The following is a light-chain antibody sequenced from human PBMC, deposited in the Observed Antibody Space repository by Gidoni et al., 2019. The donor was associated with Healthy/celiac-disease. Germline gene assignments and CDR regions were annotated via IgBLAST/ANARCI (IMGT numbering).Light chain of an antibody. CDR3: QQSYSTPYT. Sequence: DIKMTQSQSSLSASVGDRVTITCRASQSISSYLNWYQQKPGKAPKLLLYAASSLQSGVPSRFSGSGSGTDFTLTISSLQPEDFATYYCQQSYSTPYTFGQGTKLEIK. J-gene: IGKJ2*01. CDR2: AAS. CDR1: QSISSY. V-gene: IGKV1-39*01.